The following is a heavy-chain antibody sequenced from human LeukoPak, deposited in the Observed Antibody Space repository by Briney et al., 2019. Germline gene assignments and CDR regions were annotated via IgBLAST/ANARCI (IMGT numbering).Heavy chain of an antibody. CDR2: ISGDGGST. CDR3: AKDIGMENWGADDY. V-gene: IGHV3-43*02. J-gene: IGHJ4*02. D-gene: IGHD7-27*01. Sequence: GGSLRLSCAASGFTFDDYAMHWVRQAPGKGLEWVSLISGDGGSTYYADSVKGRFTISRDNSKNSLYLQMNSLRTEDTALYYCAKDIGMENWGADDYWGQGTLVAVSS. CDR1: GFTFDDYA.